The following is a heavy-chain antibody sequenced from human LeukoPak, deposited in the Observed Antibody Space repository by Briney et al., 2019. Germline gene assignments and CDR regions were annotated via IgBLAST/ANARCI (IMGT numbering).Heavy chain of an antibody. Sequence: GGSLRLSCAACGFTFSSYWMHWVRHAPGKGLVWVSRINRDGRSTSYADSVRGRFTISRANAKNPLYLQMNSLRAEDTAVYYCARGPDYRSTYYYYYMDVWGKGTTVTVSS. V-gene: IGHV3-74*01. J-gene: IGHJ6*03. CDR1: GFTFSSYW. D-gene: IGHD5-12*01. CDR2: INRDGRST. CDR3: ARGPDYRSTYYYYYMDV.